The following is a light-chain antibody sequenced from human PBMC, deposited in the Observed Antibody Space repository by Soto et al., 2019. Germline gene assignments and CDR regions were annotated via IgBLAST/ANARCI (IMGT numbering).Light chain of an antibody. CDR1: SSDVGTYNY. J-gene: IGLJ1*01. CDR3: SPYTGSSTLYV. V-gene: IGLV2-14*01. CDR2: EVT. Sequence: QSALTQPASVSGSPGQSITISCTGTSSDVGTYNYVSWYQQHPGKAPKVMIYEVTYRPSGVSNRFSGSKSGNTASLTISGLQAEDEAEYYCSPYTGSSTLYVFGTGTKV.